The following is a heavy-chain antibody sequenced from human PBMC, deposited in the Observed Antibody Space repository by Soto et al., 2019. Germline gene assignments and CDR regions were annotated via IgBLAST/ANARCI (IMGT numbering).Heavy chain of an antibody. CDR2: IIPIFGTA. D-gene: IGHD5-18*01. J-gene: IGHJ4*02. Sequence: SVKVSCKASGGTFSSYAISWVRQAPGQGLEWMGGIIPIFGTANHAQKFQGRVTITADESTSTAYMELSSLRSEDTAVYYCASKGIQLWTLDYWGQGTLVTVSS. CDR3: ASKGIQLWTLDY. CDR1: GGTFSSYA. V-gene: IGHV1-69*13.